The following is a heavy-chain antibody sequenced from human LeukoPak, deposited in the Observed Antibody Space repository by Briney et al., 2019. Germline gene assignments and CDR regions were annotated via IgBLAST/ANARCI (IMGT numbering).Heavy chain of an antibody. CDR3: AKALVTSPIYNWYFDL. V-gene: IGHV3-23*01. CDR2: IYGDVT. D-gene: IGHD4-11*01. J-gene: IGHJ2*01. CDR1: GFTSSNYA. Sequence: AGGSLRLSCAGSGFTSSNYAMVWVRQAPRKGLDWVSGIYGDVTFDADSVKGRFTISRDDSKNTLFLQMNSLSADDTALYYCAKALVTSPIYNWYFDLWGRGTLVTASS.